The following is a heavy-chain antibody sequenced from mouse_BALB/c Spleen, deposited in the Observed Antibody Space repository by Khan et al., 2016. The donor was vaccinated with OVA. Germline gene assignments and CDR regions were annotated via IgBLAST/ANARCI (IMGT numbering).Heavy chain of an antibody. CDR2: IIPSNGYT. CDR1: GYTFTSYT. Sequence: QVQLKESGAELARPGASVKMSCKASGYTFTSYTIHWIKKRPGQGLEWIGYIIPSNGYTNYNQTFKDKATLTTDKSSTTAYLQLSSLTSDDSADYKCVRDGAYHRNDGWFAYWGQGTLVTVSA. V-gene: IGHV1-4*01. D-gene: IGHD2-14*01. CDR3: VRDGAYHRNDGWFAY. J-gene: IGHJ3*01.